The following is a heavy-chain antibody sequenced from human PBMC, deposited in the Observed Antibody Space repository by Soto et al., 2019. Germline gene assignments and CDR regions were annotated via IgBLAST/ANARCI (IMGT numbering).Heavy chain of an antibody. Sequence: PGGSLRLSCAASGFTFSSYEMNWVRQAPGKGLEWVSYISSSGSTIYYADSVKGRFTISRDNAKNSLYLQMNSLRAEDTAVYYCARTNLVYYDSSGYDYWGQGTLVTVSS. V-gene: IGHV3-48*03. CDR3: ARTNLVYYDSSGYDY. D-gene: IGHD3-22*01. CDR2: ISSSGSTI. CDR1: GFTFSSYE. J-gene: IGHJ4*02.